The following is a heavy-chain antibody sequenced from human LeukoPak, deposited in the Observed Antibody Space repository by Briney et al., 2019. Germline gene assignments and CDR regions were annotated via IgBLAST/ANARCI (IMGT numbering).Heavy chain of an antibody. CDR3: ARVGCSSTSCYNWFDP. V-gene: IGHV4-34*01. Sequence: SETLSLTCAVYGGSFSGYYWSWIRQPPGKGLEWIGEINHSGSTNYNPSLKSRVTISVDTSKNQFSLKLSSVTTADTAVYYCARVGCSSTSCYNWFDPWGQGTLVTVSS. CDR2: INHSGST. J-gene: IGHJ5*02. CDR1: GGSFSGYY. D-gene: IGHD2-2*01.